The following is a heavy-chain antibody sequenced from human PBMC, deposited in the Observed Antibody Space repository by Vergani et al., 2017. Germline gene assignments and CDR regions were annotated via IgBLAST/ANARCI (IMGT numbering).Heavy chain of an antibody. CDR2: ISSSSNTK. CDR3: ARGQWISGPYYFDY. D-gene: IGHD5-12*01. V-gene: IGHV3-48*01. J-gene: IGHJ4*02. CDR1: GFTFSSYA. Sequence: EVQLVESGGGLVQPGGSLRLSCSASGFTFSSYAMHWVRQAPGKGLEWVSYISSSSNTKYYADSVKGRFTISRDNAKNSLYLQMNSLRAEDTAVYYCARGQWISGPYYFDYWGQGTLVTVSS.